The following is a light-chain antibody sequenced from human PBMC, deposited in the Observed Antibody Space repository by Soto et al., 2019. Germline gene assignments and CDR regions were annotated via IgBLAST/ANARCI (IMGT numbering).Light chain of an antibody. J-gene: IGKJ1*01. Sequence: EIVLTQSPGTLSLSPGERATLSCRASQSVTNNYLAWYQQKPGQAPRLLIYGASNRATGVPDRFSGSGSGTDFTLTIGRLEPEDFAVYYCQQYGGSPETFGQGTKVE. CDR1: QSVTNNY. CDR2: GAS. V-gene: IGKV3-20*01. CDR3: QQYGGSPET.